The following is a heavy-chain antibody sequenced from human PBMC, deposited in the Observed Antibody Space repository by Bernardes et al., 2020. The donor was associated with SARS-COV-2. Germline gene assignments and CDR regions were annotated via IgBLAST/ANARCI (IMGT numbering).Heavy chain of an antibody. J-gene: IGHJ6*02. CDR2: IKEDGSEK. V-gene: IGHV3-7*01. CDR3: ARDLYTKNMGYYYNGMNV. Sequence: GGSLRLSCIASGFTFSNYWMSWVRQAPGKGLEWVANIKEDGSEKYYVDSMKGRFTISRDNAKNSVYLQMSSLRAEETAVYYCARDLYTKNMGYYYNGMNVWGQGTTVNVSS. D-gene: IGHD2-8*01. CDR1: GFTFSNYW.